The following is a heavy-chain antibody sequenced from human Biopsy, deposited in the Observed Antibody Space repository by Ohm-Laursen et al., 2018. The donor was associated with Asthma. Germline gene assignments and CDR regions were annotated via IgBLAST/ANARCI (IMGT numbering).Heavy chain of an antibody. CDR2: ISFDGSNK. Sequence: SLRLSCAASGFTFSNYGMHWVRQAPGKGMDWVAVISFDGSNKNYTDSVKGRFTISRDNSRHMLNLQMNSLRAEDTAVYYCAKDVFPGWELRRGPDSWGQGTLVTVSS. J-gene: IGHJ4*02. D-gene: IGHD1-26*01. V-gene: IGHV3-30*18. CDR3: AKDVFPGWELRRGPDS. CDR1: GFTFSNYG.